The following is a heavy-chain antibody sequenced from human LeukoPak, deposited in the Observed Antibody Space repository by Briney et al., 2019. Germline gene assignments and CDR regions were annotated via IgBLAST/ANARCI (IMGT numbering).Heavy chain of an antibody. CDR3: DY. V-gene: IGHV4-39*07. CDR1: GGSISSFSYY. CDR2: IYYSGST. J-gene: IGHJ4*02. Sequence: SETLSLTCTVSGGSISSFSYYWGWLRQPPGRGLEWIGTIYYSGSTYYNPSLKRRVTISTDTTKNQCSLKLRSVTAADTAMYYCDYWGQGTLVTVSS.